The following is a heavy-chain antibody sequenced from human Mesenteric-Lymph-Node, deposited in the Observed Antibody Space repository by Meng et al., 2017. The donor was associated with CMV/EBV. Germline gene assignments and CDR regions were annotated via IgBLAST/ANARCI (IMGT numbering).Heavy chain of an antibody. CDR1: GFTFSNYW. D-gene: IGHD3-22*01. J-gene: IGHJ5*02. CDR3: ARDIGNSGYFNWFDP. Sequence: GESLKISCAASGFTFSNYWMHWVRQAPGKGLVWVSRINSDGSSTSYADSVKGRFTISRDNAKNTLYLQMNSLRAEDTAVYYCARDIGNSGYFNWFDPWGQETLVTVSS. V-gene: IGHV3-74*01. CDR2: INSDGSST.